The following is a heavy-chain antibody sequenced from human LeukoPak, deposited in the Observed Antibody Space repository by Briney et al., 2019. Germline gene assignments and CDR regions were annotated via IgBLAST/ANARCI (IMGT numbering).Heavy chain of an antibody. D-gene: IGHD4-17*01. CDR1: GGSISGYY. Sequence: KPSETLSLTCTVSGGSISGYYWSWIRQPPGKGLEWIGYIYYSGSTNYNPSLKSRLTISLDASKNQFSLKLSSVTATDTAVYYCASLTTVTQGYFDSWGQGTLVTVSS. J-gene: IGHJ4*02. V-gene: IGHV4-59*08. CDR2: IYYSGST. CDR3: ASLTTVTQGYFDS.